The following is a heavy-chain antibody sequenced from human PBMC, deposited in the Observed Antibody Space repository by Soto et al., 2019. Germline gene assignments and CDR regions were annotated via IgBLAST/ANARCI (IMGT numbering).Heavy chain of an antibody. CDR1: NGSITSGTSSSTTSY. CDR3: ARRHYFYSDGSGIHNWFGP. J-gene: IGHJ5*02. CDR2: IHNSGGA. V-gene: IGHV4-39*01. D-gene: IGHD3-22*01. Sequence: PSETLSLTCSVSNGSITSGTSSSTTSYWAWIRXXXXXXXEWIGDIHNSGGANYNPSLKSRVTISVDTSENQFFLKLRSATAADTAVYFCARRHYFYSDGSGIHNWFGPLGPGTLVTVSS.